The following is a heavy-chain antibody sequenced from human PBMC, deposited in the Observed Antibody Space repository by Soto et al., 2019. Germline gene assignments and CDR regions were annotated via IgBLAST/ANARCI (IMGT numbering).Heavy chain of an antibody. CDR2: ISGSGGST. D-gene: IGHD2-2*01. J-gene: IGHJ6*02. CDR1: GFTFSSYA. CDR3: ARGRVPAANNYHYYGMDV. V-gene: IGHV3-23*01. Sequence: GGSLRLSCAASGFTFSSYAMSWVRQAPGKGLEWVSAISGSGGSTYYADSVKGRFTISRDNSKNTLYLQMNSLRAEDTAVYYCARGRVPAANNYHYYGMDVWGQGTTVTVS.